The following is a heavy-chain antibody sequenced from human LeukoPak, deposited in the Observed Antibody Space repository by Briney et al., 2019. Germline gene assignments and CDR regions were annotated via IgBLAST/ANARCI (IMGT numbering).Heavy chain of an antibody. CDR2: INWNGGST. D-gene: IGHD7-27*01. CDR3: ARENQLGIMDFDL. J-gene: IGHJ2*01. Sequence: GGSLRLSCAASGFTFDDYGMSWVRQAPGKGLEWVSGINWNGGSTGYADSAKGRFTISRDNAKNSLYLQMNSLSAEDTALYYCARENQLGIMDFDLWGRGTLVTVSS. CDR1: GFTFDDYG. V-gene: IGHV3-20*04.